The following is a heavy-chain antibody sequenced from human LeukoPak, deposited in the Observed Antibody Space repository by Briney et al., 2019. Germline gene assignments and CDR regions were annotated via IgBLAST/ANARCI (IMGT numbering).Heavy chain of an antibody. J-gene: IGHJ4*02. D-gene: IGHD3-9*01. CDR3: AREGLWGYFDWLLMDY. V-gene: IGHV4-59*01. CDR1: GGSISSYY. CDR2: IYYSGST. Sequence: SETLSLNCTVSGGSISSYYWSWIRQPPGKGLEWIGYIYYSGSTNYNPSLKSRVTISVDTSKNQFSLKLSSVTAADTAVYYCAREGLWGYFDWLLMDYWGQGALVTVSS.